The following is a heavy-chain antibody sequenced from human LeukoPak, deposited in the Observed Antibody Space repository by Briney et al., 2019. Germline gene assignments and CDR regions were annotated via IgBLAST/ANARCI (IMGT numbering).Heavy chain of an antibody. J-gene: IGHJ4*02. V-gene: IGHV4-30-2*01. CDR1: GGSISSGGYS. D-gene: IGHD3-9*01. Sequence: SETLSLTCAVSGGSISSGGYSWSWIRQPPGKGLEWIGYIYHSGSTYYNPSLKSRVTISVDRSKNQFSLKLSSVTAADTAVYYCARGDLTGYYNAFDYWGQGTLVTVSS. CDR2: IYHSGST. CDR3: ARGDLTGYYNAFDY.